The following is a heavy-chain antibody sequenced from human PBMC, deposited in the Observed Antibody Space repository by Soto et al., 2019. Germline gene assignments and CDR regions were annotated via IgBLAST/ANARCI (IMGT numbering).Heavy chain of an antibody. J-gene: IGHJ4*02. CDR3: TRDPDYGDYWGYVFDY. CDR1: GYTFAAFF. V-gene: IGHV1-2*02. D-gene: IGHD4-17*01. Sequence: QVQLVQSGAEVKKPGASVKVSCKPSGYTFAAFFIHWIRQAPGQGLEWMGWINPTSGATVSAQKFQDRVTMTRDTSISTAYMELRGLKSDDTAVYYCTRDPDYGDYWGYVFDYWGQGTPVSVSS. CDR2: INPTSGAT.